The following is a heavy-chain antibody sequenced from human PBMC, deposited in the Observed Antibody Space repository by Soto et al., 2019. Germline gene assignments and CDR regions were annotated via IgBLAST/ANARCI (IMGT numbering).Heavy chain of an antibody. CDR2: ISGSGGST. D-gene: IGHD3-10*01. Sequence: PGGSLRLSCAASGFTFSSYAMSWVRQAPGKGLEWVSAISGSGGSTYYADSVKGRFTISRDNSKNTLYLQMNSLRAEDTAVYYCAKDRSSPLLWFELVYWGQGTLVTVSS. CDR3: AKDRSSPLLWFELVY. CDR1: GFTFSSYA. V-gene: IGHV3-23*01. J-gene: IGHJ4*02.